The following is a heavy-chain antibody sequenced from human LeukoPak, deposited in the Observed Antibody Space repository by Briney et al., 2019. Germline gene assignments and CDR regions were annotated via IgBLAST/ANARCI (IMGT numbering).Heavy chain of an antibody. D-gene: IGHD2/OR15-2a*01. CDR2: FYDSGST. CDR1: GDSISSHY. J-gene: IGHJ6*03. CDR3: ARVLQNYYHLDV. V-gene: IGHV4-59*11. Sequence: SETLSLTCSVSGDSISSHYWSWIRQPPGKGLEWIGFFYDSGSTNYKSSLKSRVTMSVDTSKNQFTLKLSSVTAADTAVYYCARVLQNYYHLDVWGTGTTVTVSS.